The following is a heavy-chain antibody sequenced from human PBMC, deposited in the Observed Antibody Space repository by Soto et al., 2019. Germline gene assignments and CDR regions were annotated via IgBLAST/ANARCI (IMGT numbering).Heavy chain of an antibody. V-gene: IGHV1-69*13. CDR2: IIPIFGTA. Sequence: ASVKVSCKASGGTFSSYAISWVRQAPGQGLEWMGGIIPIFGTANYAQKFQGRVTITADESTSTAYMELSSLRSEDTAVYYCAKVKYDSSGYYRNFDYWGQGTLVTVSS. J-gene: IGHJ4*02. D-gene: IGHD3-22*01. CDR1: GGTFSSYA. CDR3: AKVKYDSSGYYRNFDY.